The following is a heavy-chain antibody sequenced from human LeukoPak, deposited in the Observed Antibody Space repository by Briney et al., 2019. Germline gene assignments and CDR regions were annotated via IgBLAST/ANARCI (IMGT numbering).Heavy chain of an antibody. V-gene: IGHV3-11*03. CDR2: ISSSSSYT. J-gene: IGHJ4*02. CDR1: GFTFSDYY. D-gene: IGHD5-12*01. CDR3: ARNENSGWGYFDY. Sequence: GGSLRLSCAASGFTFSDYYMSWIRQAPGKGLEWVSYISSSSSYTNYADSVRGRFTISRDNSKNTLYVQMNSLRDEDTALYYCARNENSGWGYFDYWGQGTLVTVSS.